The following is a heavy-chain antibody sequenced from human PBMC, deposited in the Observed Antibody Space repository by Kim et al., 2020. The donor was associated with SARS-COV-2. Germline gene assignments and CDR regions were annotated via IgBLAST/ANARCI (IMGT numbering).Heavy chain of an antibody. J-gene: IGHJ4*02. V-gene: IGHV3-23*01. D-gene: IGHD1-1*01. CDR3: AKFSLGGGTPFDY. Sequence: YADSVKGRFTISRDNSKNTLYLQMNSLRAEDTAVYYCAKFSLGGGTPFDYWGQGTLVTVSS.